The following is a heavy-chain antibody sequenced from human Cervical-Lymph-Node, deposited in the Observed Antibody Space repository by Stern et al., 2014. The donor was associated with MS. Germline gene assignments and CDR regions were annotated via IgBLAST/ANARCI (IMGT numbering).Heavy chain of an antibody. V-gene: IGHV5-51*01. CDR2: IYPADSDT. Sequence: VQLVQSGAEVKKSGESLKISCKGTGYNFPNYWIGWVRQMPGKGLEWMGIIYPADSDTRYSPSLQGPVTLSPDNSINTRYLPLHSLKASDTAIYFCAKGAGATLRRFDFWGQGTLVTVSS. CDR1: GYNFPNYW. CDR3: AKGAGATLRRFDF. J-gene: IGHJ4*02. D-gene: IGHD1-14*01.